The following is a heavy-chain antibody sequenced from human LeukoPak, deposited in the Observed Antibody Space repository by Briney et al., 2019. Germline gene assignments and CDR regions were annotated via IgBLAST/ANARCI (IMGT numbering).Heavy chain of an antibody. CDR2: VDYSGST. Sequence: SETLSLTCTVSGVSISTYYWSWIRQPPGKGLEWIGYVDYSGSTNYNPSLESRLTMSVDVSENQVSLKLTSVTAADTAVYYCAREGGFYRPLDYSGQGTLVTVSS. J-gene: IGHJ4*02. CDR3: AREGGFYRPLDY. CDR1: GVSISTYY. V-gene: IGHV4-59*12. D-gene: IGHD3-3*01.